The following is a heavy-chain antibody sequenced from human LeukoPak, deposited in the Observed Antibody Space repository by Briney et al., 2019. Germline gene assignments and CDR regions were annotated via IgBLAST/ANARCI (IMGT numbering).Heavy chain of an antibody. Sequence: ASVKVSCKASGGTFSSYAISWVRQAPGQGLEWMGRIIPILGIANYAQKFQGRVTITADKSTSTAYMELSSLRSEDTAVYYCATLNRPETSSLWFGELFHGYWGQGTLVTVSS. CDR3: ATLNRPETSSLWFGELFHGY. CDR1: GGTFSSYA. D-gene: IGHD3-10*01. J-gene: IGHJ4*02. V-gene: IGHV1-69*04. CDR2: IIPILGIA.